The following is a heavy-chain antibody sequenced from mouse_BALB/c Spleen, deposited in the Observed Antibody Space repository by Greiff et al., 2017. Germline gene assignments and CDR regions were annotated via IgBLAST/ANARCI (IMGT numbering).Heavy chain of an antibody. J-gene: IGHJ2*01. V-gene: IGHV1-66*01. CDR3: ARGGTGTIDY. CDR1: GYSFTSYY. Sequence: VKLMESGPELVKPGASVKISCKASGYSFTSYYIHWVKQRPGQGLEWIGWIFPGSGNTKYNEKFKGKATLTADTSSSTAYMQLSSLTSEDSAVYFCARGGTGTIDYWGQGTTLTVSS. D-gene: IGHD4-1*01. CDR2: IFPGSGNT.